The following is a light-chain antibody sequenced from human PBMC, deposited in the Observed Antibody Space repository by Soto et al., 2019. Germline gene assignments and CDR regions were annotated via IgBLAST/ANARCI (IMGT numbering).Light chain of an antibody. CDR2: RTS. Sequence: EIVMTQSPATLSVSPGERATLSCRASQSISSNLAWYQQKPGQAPRLLMFRTSSRATGFPARFTGSGSWTDFTFTITSLQSEDVATYYCQQYAILPITFGQGTRLEI. CDR1: QSISSN. J-gene: IGKJ5*01. CDR3: QQYAILPIT. V-gene: IGKV3-15*01.